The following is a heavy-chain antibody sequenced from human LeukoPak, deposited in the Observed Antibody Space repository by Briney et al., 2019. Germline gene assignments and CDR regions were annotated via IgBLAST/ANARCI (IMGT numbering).Heavy chain of an antibody. CDR3: ARLYGDYDRVVLLFDY. CDR2: IYYSGST. J-gene: IGHJ4*02. Sequence: SETLSLTCTVSGGSISSSSYYWGWIRQPPGRGLEWIGSIYYSGSTYYNPSLKSRVTISVDTSKNQFSLKLSSVTAADTAVYYRARLYGDYDRVVLLFDYWGQGTLVTVSS. V-gene: IGHV4-39*01. D-gene: IGHD4-17*01. CDR1: GGSISSSSYY.